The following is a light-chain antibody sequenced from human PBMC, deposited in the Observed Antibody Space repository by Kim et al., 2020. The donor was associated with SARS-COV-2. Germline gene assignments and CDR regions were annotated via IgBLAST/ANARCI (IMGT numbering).Light chain of an antibody. CDR2: GKN. CDR3: NSRDSSGNHYV. J-gene: IGLJ1*01. V-gene: IGLV3-19*01. CDR1: SLRSYY. Sequence: LGQTVRITCQGDSLRSYYASWYQQKPGQAPVLVIYGKNNRPSGIPDRFSGCSSGNTASLTITGAQAEDEADYYCNSRDSSGNHYVFGTGTKVTVL.